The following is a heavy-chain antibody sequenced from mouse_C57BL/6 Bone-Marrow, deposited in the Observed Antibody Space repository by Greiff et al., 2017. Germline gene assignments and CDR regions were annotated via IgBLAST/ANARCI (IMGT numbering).Heavy chain of an antibody. CDR2: IYPRCGNA. V-gene: IGHV1-81*01. Sequence: QVPLQQSGAELSRPGASVKLSCKASGYTFTSYGISWVKQRTRPGLEWIGEIYPRCGNAYYNEQFMGKATLTADKSSSTAYKELRSLTSEDSAVYFCARVTTVVADYFYYWGQDTTLTVSS. D-gene: IGHD1-1*01. CDR1: GYTFTSYG. CDR3: ARVTTVVADYFYY. J-gene: IGHJ2*01.